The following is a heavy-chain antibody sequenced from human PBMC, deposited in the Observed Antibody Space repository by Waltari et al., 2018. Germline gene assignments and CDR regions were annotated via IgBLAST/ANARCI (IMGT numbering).Heavy chain of an antibody. D-gene: IGHD3-22*01. V-gene: IGHV3-66*01. CDR2: IYSGGST. CDR3: ARDYDSSGYFDY. CDR1: GFTVSSTY. J-gene: IGHJ4*02. Sequence: EVQLVESGGGLVQPGGSLRLSCAASGFTVSSTYMSWVRQAPGKGLEWVSVIYSGGSTYYADSVKGRFTISRDNSKNTLYLQMNSLRAEDTAVYYCARDYDSSGYFDYWGQGTLVTVSS.